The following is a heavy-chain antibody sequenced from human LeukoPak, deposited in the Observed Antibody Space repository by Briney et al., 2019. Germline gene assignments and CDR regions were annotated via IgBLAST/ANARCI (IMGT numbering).Heavy chain of an antibody. J-gene: IGHJ4*02. D-gene: IGHD3-22*01. Sequence: KSSQTLSLTCTVSGGSISSGSYYWSWIRQPAGKGLEWIGRIYTSGSTNYNPSLKSRVTISVDTSKNQFSLKLSHVTAADTAVYYCARSVYYYDSSGYYPLFDYWGQGTLVTVSS. V-gene: IGHV4-61*02. CDR2: IYTSGST. CDR1: GGSISSGSYY. CDR3: ARSVYYYDSSGYYPLFDY.